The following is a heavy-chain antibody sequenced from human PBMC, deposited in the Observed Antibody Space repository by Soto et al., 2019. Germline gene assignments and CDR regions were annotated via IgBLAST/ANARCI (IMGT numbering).Heavy chain of an antibody. CDR1: GGSFSSSSHY. V-gene: IGHV4-39*01. J-gene: IGHJ4*02. D-gene: IGHD3-16*01. CDR3: ARHKNQGLPPRDPLDY. CDR2: IYYSGST. Sequence: SETLSLTCTVSGGSFSSSSHYWGWIRKPPGKGLEWIGSIYYSGSTYYNPSLKSRVTISVDTSKNQFSLKLSSVTAADTAVYYCARHKNQGLPPRDPLDYWGQGTLVTVSS.